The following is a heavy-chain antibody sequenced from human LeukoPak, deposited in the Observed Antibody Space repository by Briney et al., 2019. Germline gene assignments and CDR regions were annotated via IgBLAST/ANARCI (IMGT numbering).Heavy chain of an antibody. Sequence: SQTLSLTCTVFGGSISSGDSYWNWIRQPPGKGLEWIGYIYSSGSTYYNPSLKSRVTISVDTSKNQFSLKLSSVTAADTAVYYCARWRNYYGSRSYPLWGQGTLVTVSS. CDR1: GGSISSGDSY. CDR3: ARWRNYYGSRSYPL. CDR2: IYSSGST. V-gene: IGHV4-30-4*01. J-gene: IGHJ4*02. D-gene: IGHD3-10*01.